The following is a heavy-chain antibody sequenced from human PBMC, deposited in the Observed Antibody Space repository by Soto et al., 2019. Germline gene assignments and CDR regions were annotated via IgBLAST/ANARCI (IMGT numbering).Heavy chain of an antibody. CDR3: ARASTVTTRGSRNNWFDP. V-gene: IGHV4-59*08. D-gene: IGHD4-17*01. J-gene: IGHJ5*02. Sequence: QVQLQESGPGLVKPSETLSLTCTVSGGSISSYYWSWIRQPPGKGLEWIGYIYYSGSTNYNPSLKSRVTISVDTSKNQFSLKRSSVTAADTAVYYCARASTVTTRGSRNNWFDPWGQGTLVTVSS. CDR2: IYYSGST. CDR1: GGSISSYY.